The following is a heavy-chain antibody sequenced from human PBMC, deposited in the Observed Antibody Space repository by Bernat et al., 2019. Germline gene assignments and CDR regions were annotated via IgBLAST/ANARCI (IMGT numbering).Heavy chain of an antibody. CDR2: MSSSGNTI. D-gene: IGHD4-17*01. J-gene: IGHJ3*02. CDR3: ARAQFIDYGDMIVLPTEGALDI. V-gene: IGHV3-11*01. CDR1: GFTFSDHY. Sequence: QVQLVESGGGLVKPGGSLRLSCAASGFTFSDHYMSWIRQAPGKGVEWLSYMSSSGNTIYYADSVKGRFTISRDNAENSLSLQMNRLRAEDTAVYYCARAQFIDYGDMIVLPTEGALDIWGQGTMVTVSS.